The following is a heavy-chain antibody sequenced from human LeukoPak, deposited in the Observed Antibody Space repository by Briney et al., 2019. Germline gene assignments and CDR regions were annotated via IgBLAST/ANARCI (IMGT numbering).Heavy chain of an antibody. CDR1: GFTFTSSA. D-gene: IGHD3-22*01. CDR3: AADLKPSMIVVDYLGGMDV. V-gene: IGHV1-58*02. CDR2: IVVGSGNT. Sequence: GTSVKVSCKASGFTFTSSAMQWVRQARGQRLEWIGWIVVGSGNTNYAQKFQERVTITRDMSTSTAYMELSSLRSEDTAVYYCAADLKPSMIVVDYLGGMDVWGQGTTVTVSS. J-gene: IGHJ6*02.